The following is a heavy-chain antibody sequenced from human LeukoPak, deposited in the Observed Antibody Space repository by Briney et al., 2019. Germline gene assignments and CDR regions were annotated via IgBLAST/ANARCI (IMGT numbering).Heavy chain of an antibody. D-gene: IGHD5-24*01. J-gene: IGHJ5*02. CDR3: ARDLRRDGYNP. CDR2: IYYSGST. Sequence: SETLSLTCSVSGGSISQYYWGWIRQPPGKGLEWIGYIYYSGSTNYNPSLKSRVTISVDTSKNQFSLKLSSVTAADTAVYYCARDLRRDGYNPWGQGTLVTVSS. CDR1: GGSISQYY. V-gene: IGHV4-59*01.